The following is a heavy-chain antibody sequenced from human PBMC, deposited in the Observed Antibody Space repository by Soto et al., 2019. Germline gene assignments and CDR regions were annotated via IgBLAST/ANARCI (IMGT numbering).Heavy chain of an antibody. J-gene: IGHJ5*02. V-gene: IGHV4-59*01. D-gene: IGHD1-1*01. CDR3: ARDNEKWFDP. CDR1: GGSFSGYY. Sequence: SETLSLTCAVYGGSFSGYYWSWIRQPPGKGLEWIGYIYYSGSTNYNPSLKSRVTISVDTSKNQFSLKLSSVTAADTAVYYCARDNEKWFDPWGQGTLVTVSS. CDR2: IYYSGST.